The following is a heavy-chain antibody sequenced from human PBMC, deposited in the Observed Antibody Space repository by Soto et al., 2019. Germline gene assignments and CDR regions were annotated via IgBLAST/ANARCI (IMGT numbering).Heavy chain of an antibody. CDR1: GGSISNHY. J-gene: IGHJ5*02. Sequence: QVQLEESGTGLVKPSETLSLTCTVSGGSISNHYWSWIRQPPGKGLEWIGYIYYTGSTNYNPSLKSRVTISVDTSKNQFSLKLRSVTAADTALYYCVTTESLAAVGTRWFDLWGQGTLVTVSS. D-gene: IGHD6-13*01. CDR2: IYYTGST. V-gene: IGHV4-59*11. CDR3: VTTESLAAVGTRWFDL.